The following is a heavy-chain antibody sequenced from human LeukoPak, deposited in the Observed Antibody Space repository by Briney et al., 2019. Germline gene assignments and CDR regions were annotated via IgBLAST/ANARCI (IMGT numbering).Heavy chain of an antibody. Sequence: SETLSLTCTVSGGSISSYYWSWIRQPAGKGLEWIGRIYTSGSTNYNPSLKSRVTMSVDTSKNQFSLKLSSVTAADTAVYYCARDLGRYSSGWFVFDYWGQGTLVTVSS. V-gene: IGHV4-4*07. CDR2: IYTSGST. CDR3: ARDLGRYSSGWFVFDY. D-gene: IGHD6-19*01. J-gene: IGHJ4*02. CDR1: GGSISSYY.